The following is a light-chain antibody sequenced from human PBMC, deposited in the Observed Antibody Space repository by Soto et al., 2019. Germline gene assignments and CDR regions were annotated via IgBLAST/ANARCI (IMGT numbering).Light chain of an antibody. V-gene: IGKV3-20*01. CDR1: QSVSSSY. CDR3: QHYGSSPSLFT. CDR2: GAS. Sequence: EIVLTQSPGTLSLSPGERATLSCRASQSVSSSYLAWYQQKPGQAPRLLIYGASSRATGIPDRFSGSGSGTDFTLTISRLEPEDFAVYYCQHYGSSPSLFTFGPGTKVDIK. J-gene: IGKJ3*01.